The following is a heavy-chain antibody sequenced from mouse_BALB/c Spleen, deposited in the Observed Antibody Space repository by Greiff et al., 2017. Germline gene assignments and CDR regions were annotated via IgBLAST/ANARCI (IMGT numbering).Heavy chain of an antibody. J-gene: IGHJ2*01. CDR3: ARGLLLRNYFDY. CDR1: GFTFSSFG. CDR2: ISSGSSTI. V-gene: IGHV5-17*02. Sequence: EVKVEESGGGLVQPGGSRKLSCAASGFTFSSFGMHWVRQAPEKGLEWVAYISSGSSTIYYADTVKGRFTISRDNPKNTLFLQMTSLRSEDTAMYYCARGLLLRNYFDYWGQGTTLTVSS. D-gene: IGHD1-1*01.